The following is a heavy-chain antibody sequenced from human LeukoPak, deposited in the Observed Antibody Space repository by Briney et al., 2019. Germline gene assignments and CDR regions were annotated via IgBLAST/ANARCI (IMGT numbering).Heavy chain of an antibody. CDR3: ARARNAPVAGRGYLDY. CDR2: INHSGST. D-gene: IGHD6-19*01. V-gene: IGHV4-34*01. CDR1: GGSFSGYY. Sequence: SETLSLTCAVYGGSFSGYYWSWIRQPPGKGLEWIGEINHSGSTNYNPSLKCRVTISVDTSKNQFSLKLSSVTAADTAVYYCARARNAPVAGRGYLDYWGQGTLVTVSS. J-gene: IGHJ4*02.